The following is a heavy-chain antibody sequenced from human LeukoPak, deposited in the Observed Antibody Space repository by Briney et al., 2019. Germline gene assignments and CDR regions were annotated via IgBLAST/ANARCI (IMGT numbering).Heavy chain of an antibody. CDR3: ARPRSTSGWDGDFDY. V-gene: IGHV4-4*07. Sequence: SETLSLTCTVFGGSISNSYWSWIRQPAGKGLEWTGRIYTSGSTNYNPSLKSRVTMSVDTSKNQFSLNLSSVTAADTAVYYCARPRSTSGWDGDFDYWGQGTLVTVSS. CDR1: GGSISNSY. CDR2: IYTSGST. D-gene: IGHD6-19*01. J-gene: IGHJ4*02.